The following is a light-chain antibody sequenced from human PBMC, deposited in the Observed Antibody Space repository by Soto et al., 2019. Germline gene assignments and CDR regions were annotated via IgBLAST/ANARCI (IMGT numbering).Light chain of an antibody. CDR1: QSITNN. V-gene: IGKV3-15*01. Sequence: EIVMTQSPATLSVSPGERATLPCRASQSITNNLAWYQQKPGQAPRLIIYGASTRATAIPARFSGSGFGTEFTLTISSLQSEDFAVYYCQQYNDWPPSTFGQGTKVEI. J-gene: IGKJ2*01. CDR3: QQYNDWPPST. CDR2: GAS.